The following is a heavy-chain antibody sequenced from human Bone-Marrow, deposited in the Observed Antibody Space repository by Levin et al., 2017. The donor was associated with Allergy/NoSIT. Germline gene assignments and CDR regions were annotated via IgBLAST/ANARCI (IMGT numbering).Heavy chain of an antibody. J-gene: IGHJ4*02. CDR3: ARGYSTYDSFWYNDN. CDR2: INPHRGDT. D-gene: IGHD1-26*01. V-gene: IGHV1-2*06. Sequence: PGGSLRLSCKASGYTFTGYHIHWVRQAPGQGLEWMGRINPHRGDTKYAQKFQGRVTMTRDTSINTAYMELDRLQSDDTAVYFCARGYSTYDSFWYNDNWGQGTLVTVSS. CDR1: GYTFTGYH.